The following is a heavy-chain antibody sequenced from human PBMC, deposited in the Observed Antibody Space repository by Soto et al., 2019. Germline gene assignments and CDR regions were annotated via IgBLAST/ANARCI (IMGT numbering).Heavy chain of an antibody. Sequence: PSETLSLTCTVSGGSVSSGGYDWNWIRQPPGRGLEWIGNIHYSGSANYNPPLKSRVTISVDTSKNQFSLKLSSVTAADTAVYYCASARKGPRVEEGFDFWGQGSLVTVS. CDR3: ASARKGPRVEEGFDF. CDR1: GGSVSSGGYD. V-gene: IGHV4-61*08. J-gene: IGHJ4*02. D-gene: IGHD2-21*01. CDR2: IHYSGSA.